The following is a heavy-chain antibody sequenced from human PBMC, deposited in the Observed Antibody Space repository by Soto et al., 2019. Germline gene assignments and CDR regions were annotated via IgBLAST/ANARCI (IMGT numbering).Heavy chain of an antibody. D-gene: IGHD3-22*01. CDR2: IYYSGST. CDR1: GGSTSSSSYY. V-gene: IGHV4-39*01. Sequence: SETLSLTCTVSGGSTSSSSYYWGWIRQPPGKGLEWIGSIYYSGSTYYNPSLKSRVTISVDTSKNQFSLKLSSVTAADTAVYYCARTGASGYPTYYYYYGMDVWGQGTTVTVSS. CDR3: ARTGASGYPTYYYYYGMDV. J-gene: IGHJ6*02.